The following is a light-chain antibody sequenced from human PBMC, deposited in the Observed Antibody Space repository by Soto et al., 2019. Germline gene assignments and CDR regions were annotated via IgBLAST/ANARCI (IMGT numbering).Light chain of an antibody. V-gene: IGKV3-15*01. CDR2: GAS. J-gene: IGKJ5*01. CDR3: QQYKNWPL. Sequence: EIVLTQSPATLSLSPVERATLSCRASQSVSSYLAWYQLKPGQAPRLLLYGASTRATGIPVRFSGSGFGTEFTLTISSLQSEDFAVYYCQQYKNWPLFGQGTRLEIK. CDR1: QSVSSY.